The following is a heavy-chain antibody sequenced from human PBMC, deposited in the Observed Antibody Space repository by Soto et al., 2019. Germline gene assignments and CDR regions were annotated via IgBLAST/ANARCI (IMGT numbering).Heavy chain of an antibody. V-gene: IGHV4-31*03. D-gene: IGHD3-16*01. J-gene: IGHJ4*02. CDR1: GGSVSSDGYY. CDR2: IYYSGIT. CDR3: ARGGYDNNAYTFDY. Sequence: QVQLQESGPGLVKPSQTLSLTCTVSGGSVSSDGYYWSWIRQHPGKGLEWIGYIYYSGITNCNPSLQSRVTISVDTSKNQCSLKLSSVTAADTAVYYCARGGYDNNAYTFDYWGQGTLVTVSS.